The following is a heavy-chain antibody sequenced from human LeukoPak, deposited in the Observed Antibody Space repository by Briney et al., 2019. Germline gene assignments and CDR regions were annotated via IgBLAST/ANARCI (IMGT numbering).Heavy chain of an antibody. D-gene: IGHD3-16*01. V-gene: IGHV3-48*03. CDR1: GFTFSNFD. CDR3: ARVADGVDV. J-gene: IGHJ6*02. CDR2: ISRSGSSI. Sequence: PGGALRLSREASGFTFSNFDMTWVRPAPGKGLEWISYISRSGSSISYADSLKGRFTISRDNTKRSLYLQMNSLRAEDTAVYYCARVADGVDVWGQGTTVTVSS.